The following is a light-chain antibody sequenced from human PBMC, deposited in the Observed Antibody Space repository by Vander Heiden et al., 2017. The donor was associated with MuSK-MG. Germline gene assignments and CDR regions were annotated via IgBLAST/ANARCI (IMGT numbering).Light chain of an antibody. Sequence: SALTQPASVSGSPGHPITTLCSGTSIDVAGQDYLSWYQQHPDKAPKLMIYEVSKQPTGVSNRFSGCKAGNTASLTISGLQGEEGADYYGSSYTSSSTVVFGTGTKVTVL. CDR3: SSYTSSSTVV. CDR1: SIDVAGQDY. J-gene: IGLJ1*01. CDR2: EVS. V-gene: IGLV2-14*01.